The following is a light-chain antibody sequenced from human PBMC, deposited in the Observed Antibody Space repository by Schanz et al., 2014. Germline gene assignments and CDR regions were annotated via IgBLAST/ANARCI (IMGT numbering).Light chain of an antibody. V-gene: IGLV2-14*03. Sequence: QSALTQPASVSGSPGQSITISCTGTSSDVGGFNYVSWYQHHPGKAPKLMIYDVSNRPSGVSDRFSGSKSGNTASLTISGLQAEDEADYYCSSYTSSSTLDVLFGGGTKLTVL. CDR2: DVS. CDR3: SSYTSSSTLDVL. CDR1: SSDVGGFNY. J-gene: IGLJ2*01.